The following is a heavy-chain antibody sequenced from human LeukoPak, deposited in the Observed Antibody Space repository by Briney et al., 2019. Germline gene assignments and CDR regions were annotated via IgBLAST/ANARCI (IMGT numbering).Heavy chain of an antibody. CDR1: GYTFTSYY. Sequence: PGGSLRLSCAASGYTFTSYYMHWVRQAPGQGLEWMGIINPSGGSTSYAQKFQGRVTMTRDMSTSTVYMELSSLRSEDTAVYYCARAGARVADTYNWFDPWGQGTLVTVSS. J-gene: IGHJ5*02. D-gene: IGHD2-15*01. V-gene: IGHV1-46*01. CDR2: INPSGGST. CDR3: ARAGARVADTYNWFDP.